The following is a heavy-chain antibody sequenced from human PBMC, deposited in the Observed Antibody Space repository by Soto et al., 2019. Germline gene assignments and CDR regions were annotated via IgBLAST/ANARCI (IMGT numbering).Heavy chain of an antibody. CDR1: GGSSSSYY. CDR2: IYYSGST. CDR3: ARDEELAAYYYDSTGYWTPGTGMHV. D-gene: IGHD3-22*01. Sequence: SDTLSLTCTVSGGSSSSYYWSWIRQPPGKGLEWIGYIYYSGSTNYNPSLKSRVTISVDTSKNQFSLKLSSVTAADTAVYYCARDEELAAYYYDSTGYWTPGTGMHVWGQGTTATVSS. V-gene: IGHV4-59*01. J-gene: IGHJ6*02.